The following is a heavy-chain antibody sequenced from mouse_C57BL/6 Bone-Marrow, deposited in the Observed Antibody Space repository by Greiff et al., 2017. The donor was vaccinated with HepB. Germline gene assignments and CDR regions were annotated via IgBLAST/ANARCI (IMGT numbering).Heavy chain of an antibody. CDR2: IYPGSGST. J-gene: IGHJ4*01. Sequence: VQLQQPGAELVKPGASVKMSCKASGYTFTSYWITWVKQRPGQGLEWIGDIYPGSGSTNYNEKFKSKATLTVDTSSSTAYMQLSSLTSEDSAVYYCARARTYYSNPECAMDYWVQGTSVTVSS. V-gene: IGHV1-55*01. D-gene: IGHD2-5*01. CDR3: ARARTYYSNPECAMDY. CDR1: GYTFTSYW.